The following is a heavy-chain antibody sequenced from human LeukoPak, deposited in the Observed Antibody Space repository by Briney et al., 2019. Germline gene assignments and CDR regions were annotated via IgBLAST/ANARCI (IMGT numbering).Heavy chain of an antibody. CDR2: IWYDGSNK. CDR3: ARVTDYGDYGGVFDY. J-gene: IGHJ4*02. V-gene: IGHV3-33*01. Sequence: GRSLRLSCAASGFTFSSYGMHWVRQAPGKGLEWVAVIWYDGSNKYYADSVKGRFTISRDNSKNTLYLQMNSLRAEDTAVYYCARVTDYGDYGGVFDYRGQGTLVTVSS. CDR1: GFTFSSYG. D-gene: IGHD4-17*01.